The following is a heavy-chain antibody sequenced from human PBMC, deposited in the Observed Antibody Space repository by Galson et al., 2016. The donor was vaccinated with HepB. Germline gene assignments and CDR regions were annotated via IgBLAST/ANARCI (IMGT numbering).Heavy chain of an antibody. V-gene: IGHV3-48*02. CDR2: INPSSSST. CDR1: GFTFSSYS. D-gene: IGHD3-22*01. J-gene: IGHJ1*01. Sequence: SLRLSCAASGFTFSSYSMNWVRQAPGKGLEWVSYINPSSSSTHYADSVQGRFIISRDNAKNSLYLQMDSLRDEDTAVYYCARPLYYYSSGYHQYFQYWGQGTPVTASS. CDR3: ARPLYYYSSGYHQYFQY.